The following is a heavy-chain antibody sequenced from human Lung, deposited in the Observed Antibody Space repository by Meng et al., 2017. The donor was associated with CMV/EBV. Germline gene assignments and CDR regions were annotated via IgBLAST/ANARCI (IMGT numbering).Heavy chain of an antibody. V-gene: IGHV3-48*03. D-gene: IGHD6-13*01. J-gene: IGHJ5*02. Sequence: GASLKISCATSGFTFSSYEMNWVRQAPGKGLEWISYISSGGTSRYYADSVKGRFSISIDNAKNSLYLQMNSLRVEDTALYYCTRGSASWSEYNWFDPWGQGTLVTVSS. CDR1: GFTFSSYE. CDR2: ISSGGTSR. CDR3: TRGSASWSEYNWFDP.